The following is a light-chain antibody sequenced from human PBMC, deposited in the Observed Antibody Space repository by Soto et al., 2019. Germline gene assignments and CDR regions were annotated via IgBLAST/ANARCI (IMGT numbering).Light chain of an antibody. Sequence: IQMTQSPCSLSASVGDTVTITCGSSQSVRSYLNWYQQKPGKAPDLLIYTTTSLQSEVPSRFSGSGSETHFTLTITSLQPEDFATYFCQQTYSAPPWTFGPGTKVDIK. V-gene: IGKV1-39*01. CDR3: QQTYSAPPWT. CDR2: TTT. J-gene: IGKJ1*01. CDR1: QSVRSY.